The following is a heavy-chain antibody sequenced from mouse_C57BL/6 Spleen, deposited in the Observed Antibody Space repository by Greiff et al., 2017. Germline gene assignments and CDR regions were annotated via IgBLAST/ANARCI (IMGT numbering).Heavy chain of an antibody. CDR2: ISSGGDYI. D-gene: IGHD1-1*01. V-gene: IGHV5-9-1*02. CDR3: TREDGSTDYYAMDY. CDR1: GFTFSSYA. Sequence: EVKLMESGEGLVKPGGSLKLSCAASGFTFSSYAMSWVRQTPEKRLEWVAYISSGGDYIYYADTVKGRFTISRDNARNTLYLQMSSLKSEDTAMYYCTREDGSTDYYAMDYWGQGTSVTVSS. J-gene: IGHJ4*01.